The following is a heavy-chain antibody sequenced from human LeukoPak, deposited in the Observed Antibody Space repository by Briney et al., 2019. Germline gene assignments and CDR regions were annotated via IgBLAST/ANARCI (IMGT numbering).Heavy chain of an antibody. V-gene: IGHV4-39*07. CDR3: ARVYGPNRYFDY. CDR1: GGSISSSSYY. Sequence: SETLSLTYTVSGGSISSSSYYWGWIRQPPGKGLEWIGSIYYSGSTYYNPSLKSRVTISVDTSKNQFSLKLSSVTAADTAVYYCARVYGPNRYFDYWGQGTLVTVSS. D-gene: IGHD3-10*01. CDR2: IYYSGST. J-gene: IGHJ4*02.